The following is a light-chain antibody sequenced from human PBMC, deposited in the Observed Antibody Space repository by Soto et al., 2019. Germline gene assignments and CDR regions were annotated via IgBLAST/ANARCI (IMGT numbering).Light chain of an antibody. CDR3: QQSFSSRWT. CDR2: SSS. V-gene: IGKV1-39*01. Sequence: DIHLPQSQSSLSASVGDRVTITCRASQGIITYLNWYQQKPGKAPNLLIYSSSTLQSGVPSRFSGSGSGTDFTLTISSLQPEDFATYYCQQSFSSRWTFGQGTKVDIK. CDR1: QGIITY. J-gene: IGKJ1*01.